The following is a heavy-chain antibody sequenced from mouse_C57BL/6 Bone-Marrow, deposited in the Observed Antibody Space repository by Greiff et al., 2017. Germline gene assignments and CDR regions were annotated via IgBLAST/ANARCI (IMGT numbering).Heavy chain of an antibody. J-gene: IGHJ1*03. CDR3: SRGLRYRDWYFDV. Sequence: VQLQQSGAELARPGASVKLSCKASGYTFTSYGISWVKQRTGQGLEWIGEIYPRSGNTYYNEKFKGKATLTADKSSSTAYMELRSLTSEDSAVYSCSRGLRYRDWYFDVWGTGSTGTVSS. CDR2: IYPRSGNT. V-gene: IGHV1-81*01. CDR1: GYTFTSYG. D-gene: IGHD1-1*01.